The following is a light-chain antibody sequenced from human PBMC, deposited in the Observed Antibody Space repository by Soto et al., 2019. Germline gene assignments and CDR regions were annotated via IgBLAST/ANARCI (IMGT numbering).Light chain of an antibody. CDR1: SSNIGAGYD. V-gene: IGLV1-40*01. J-gene: IGLJ1*01. Sequence: QSVLTQPPSVSGAPGHRVTISCTGSSSNIGAGYDVHWYQQLPGTAPKLLIYGNSNRPSGVPDRFSGSKSGTSASLAITGLQAEDEADYYCQSYDSSLSGSRVFGNGTKVTVL. CDR3: QSYDSSLSGSRV. CDR2: GNS.